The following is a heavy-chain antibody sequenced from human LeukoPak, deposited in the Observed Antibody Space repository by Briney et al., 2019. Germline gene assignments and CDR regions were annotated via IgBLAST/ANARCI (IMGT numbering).Heavy chain of an antibody. J-gene: IGHJ4*02. CDR1: GGSFSGYY. CDR2: INHSGST. Sequence: ASETLSLTCAVYGGSFSGYYWSLIRQPPGKGLEWIGEINHSGSTNYNPSLKSRVTISVDTSKNQFSLKLSSVTAADTAVYYCARGLGLRWQYFDYWGQGTLVTVSS. CDR3: ARGLGLRWQYFDY. D-gene: IGHD4-23*01. V-gene: IGHV4-34*01.